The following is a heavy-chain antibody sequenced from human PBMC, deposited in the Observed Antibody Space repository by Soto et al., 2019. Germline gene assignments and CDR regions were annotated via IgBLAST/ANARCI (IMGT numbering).Heavy chain of an antibody. J-gene: IGHJ4*02. D-gene: IGHD2-15*01. CDR1: GGSFSGYY. CDR3: ARGRRIKGYCSGGSCWPQRERYFDY. CDR2: INHSGST. V-gene: IGHV4-34*01. Sequence: SETLSLTCAVYGGSFSGYYWSWIRQPPGKGQERIGEINHSGSTNYNPSLKSRVTISVDTSKNQFSLKLSSVTAADTAVYYCARGRRIKGYCSGGSCWPQRERYFDYWGQGTLVTVSS.